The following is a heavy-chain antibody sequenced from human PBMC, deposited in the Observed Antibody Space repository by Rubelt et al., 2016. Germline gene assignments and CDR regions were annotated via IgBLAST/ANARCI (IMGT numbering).Heavy chain of an antibody. Sequence: VQLVESGGGVVQPGRSLRLSCGASGFTFSSYAMSWVRQAPGKGLEWVSSISGSGGSTYYPDSVKGRFTISRDNSKNTLALQMNSLRAEDTAVYYCARRHRGPDYWGQGTLVTVSS. CDR1: GFTFSSYA. V-gene: IGHV3-23*04. CDR2: ISGSGGST. CDR3: ARRHRGPDY. J-gene: IGHJ4*02. D-gene: IGHD3-16*01.